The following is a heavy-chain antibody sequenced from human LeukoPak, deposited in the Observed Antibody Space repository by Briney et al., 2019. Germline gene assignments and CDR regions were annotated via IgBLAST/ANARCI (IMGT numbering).Heavy chain of an antibody. V-gene: IGHV4-59*01. CDR3: ARVGYYDSSGYYLFDY. Sequence: SETLSLTCTVSGGSISSYYWSWIRQPPGKGLEWFGYIYYSGSTNYNPSLKSRVTISVDTSKNQFSLKLSSVTAADTAVYYCARVGYYDSSGYYLFDYWGQGTLVTVSS. CDR1: GGSISSYY. J-gene: IGHJ4*02. D-gene: IGHD3-22*01. CDR2: IYYSGST.